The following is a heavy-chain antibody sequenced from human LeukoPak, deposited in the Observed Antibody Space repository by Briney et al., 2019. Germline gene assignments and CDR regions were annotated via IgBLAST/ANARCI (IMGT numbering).Heavy chain of an antibody. D-gene: IGHD1-26*01. CDR1: GFTFSSYD. V-gene: IGHV3-13*01. CDR2: IGVTGDT. Sequence: GGSLRLSCAASGFTFSSYDMHWVRQATGKGLEWVSVIGVTGDTYYSGSVKGRFTISRESAKDSLHLQMNSLRAGDTAVYYCARGNPNSGTLDYWGQGILVTVSS. CDR3: ARGNPNSGTLDY. J-gene: IGHJ4*02.